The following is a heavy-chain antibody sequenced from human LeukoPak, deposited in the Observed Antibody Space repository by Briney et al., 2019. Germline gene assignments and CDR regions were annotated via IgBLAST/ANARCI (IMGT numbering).Heavy chain of an antibody. D-gene: IGHD5/OR15-5a*01. Sequence: LETLSLTCNVSAGSFSSNTYFWGWFGRPPGKGRDWFGSIRYSGSTYYNPSLKSRVTISVYTSKNQFSLNLSSLTAADTAVYYCATSDTVSTYNRFDPWGQGTLVTVS. CDR1: AGSFSSNTYF. V-gene: IGHV4-39*01. CDR2: IRYSGST. J-gene: IGHJ5*02. CDR3: ATSDTVSTYNRFDP.